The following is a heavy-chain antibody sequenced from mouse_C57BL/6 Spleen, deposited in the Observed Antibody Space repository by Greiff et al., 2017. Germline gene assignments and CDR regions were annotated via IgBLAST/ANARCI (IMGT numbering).Heavy chain of an antibody. CDR3: ARQPISYDYAWFAY. J-gene: IGHJ3*01. Sequence: DVQLQESGGDLVKPGGSLKLSCAASGFTFSSYGMSWVRQTPDKRLGWVATISSGGSYTYYPESVKGRFTISRDNAKNTLYLQMSSLKSEDTAMYYCARQPISYDYAWFAYWGQGTLVTVSA. CDR2: ISSGGSYT. CDR1: GFTFSSYG. D-gene: IGHD2-4*01. V-gene: IGHV5-6*01.